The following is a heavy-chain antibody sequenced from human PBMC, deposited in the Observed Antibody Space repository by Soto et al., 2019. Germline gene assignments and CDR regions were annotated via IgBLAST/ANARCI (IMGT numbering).Heavy chain of an antibody. D-gene: IGHD3-16*02. CDR3: AKEKDYDYVWGSYRYTSDY. CDR2: ISGSGST. V-gene: IGHV3-23*01. Sequence: PGGSLRLSCAASGFTFSSCAMSWVRQAPGKGLEWVSAISGSGSTFYADSVKGRFTISRDNSKNTLYLQMNSLRAEDTAVYYCAKEKDYDYVWGSYRYTSDYWGQGTLVTVSS. J-gene: IGHJ4*02. CDR1: GFTFSSCA.